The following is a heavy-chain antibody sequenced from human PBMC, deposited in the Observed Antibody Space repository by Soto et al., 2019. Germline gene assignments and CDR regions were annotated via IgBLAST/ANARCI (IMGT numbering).Heavy chain of an antibody. Sequence: QVQLQESGPGLVKPSETLSLTCTVSGGSISSYYWSWIRQPPGKGLEWIGYIYYSGSTNYNPSLKSRVTISVDTSKNQFSLKLSSVTAADTAVYYCARVYSYDSSGYYFPPYYFDYWGQGTLVTVSS. CDR3: ARVYSYDSSGYYFPPYYFDY. J-gene: IGHJ4*02. V-gene: IGHV4-59*01. CDR2: IYYSGST. D-gene: IGHD3-22*01. CDR1: GGSISSYY.